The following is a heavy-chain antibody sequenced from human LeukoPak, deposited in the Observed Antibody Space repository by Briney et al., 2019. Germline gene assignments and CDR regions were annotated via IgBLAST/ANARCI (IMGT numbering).Heavy chain of an antibody. CDR3: ARRLGYCSTTSCYVAPFDY. CDR1: GFTFDNYG. D-gene: IGHD2-2*01. Sequence: GGSLRLSCAASGFTFDNYGMSWVRQAPGKGLEWVSGINWNGGSTGYADSVKGRFTISRDNAKNSLYLQMNSLRAEDTAVFYCARRLGYCSTTSCYVAPFDYWGQGTLVTVSS. V-gene: IGHV3-20*04. J-gene: IGHJ4*02. CDR2: INWNGGST.